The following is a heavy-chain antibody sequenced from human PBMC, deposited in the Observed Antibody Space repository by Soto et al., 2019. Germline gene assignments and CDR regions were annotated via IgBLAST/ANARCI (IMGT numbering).Heavy chain of an antibody. Sequence: PSETLSLTCTVSGGSISSSSYYWGWIRQPPGKGLEWIGSIYYSGSTYYNPSLKSRVTISVDTSKNQFSLKLSSVTAADTAVYYCARLSTAMGNFDYWGQGTLVTVSS. D-gene: IGHD5-18*01. V-gene: IGHV4-39*01. CDR1: GGSISSSSYY. CDR3: ARLSTAMGNFDY. CDR2: IYYSGST. J-gene: IGHJ4*02.